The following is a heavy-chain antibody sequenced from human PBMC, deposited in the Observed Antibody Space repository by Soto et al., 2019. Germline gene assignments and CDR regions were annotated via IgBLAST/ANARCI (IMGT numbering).Heavy chain of an antibody. Sequence: PGGSLRLSCAASGFTFSSYEMNWVRQPPGKGLEWIGEIYHSGSTNYNPSLKSRVTISLDKSKNQFSLKLTSVTAADSAVYYCARDDHIVVVPTSLGAMDVWGQGTTVTVSS. J-gene: IGHJ6*02. V-gene: IGHV4-4*02. CDR2: IYHSGST. CDR1: GFTFSSYEM. D-gene: IGHD2-2*01. CDR3: ARDDHIVVVPTSLGAMDV.